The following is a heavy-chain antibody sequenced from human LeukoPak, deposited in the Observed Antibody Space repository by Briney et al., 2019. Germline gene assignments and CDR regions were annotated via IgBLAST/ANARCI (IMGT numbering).Heavy chain of an antibody. CDR3: AGTTAAMFRSPTDY. Sequence: ASVKVSCKASGYTFTSYGISWVRQAPGQGLEWMGWISAYNGNTNYAQKLQGRVTMTTDTSTSTAYMELRSLRSDDTAVYYCAGTTAAMFRSPTDYWGQGTLVTVSS. CDR2: ISAYNGNT. J-gene: IGHJ4*02. CDR1: GYTFTSYG. D-gene: IGHD2-2*01. V-gene: IGHV1-18*01.